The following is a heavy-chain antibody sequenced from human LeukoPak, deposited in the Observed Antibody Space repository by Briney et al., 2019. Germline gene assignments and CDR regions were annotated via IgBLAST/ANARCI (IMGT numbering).Heavy chain of an antibody. CDR2: RSYDGSNK. Sequence: GGSLRLSCAASGFTFSSYSMHWVRQAPGKGLEWVAVRSYDGSNKYYADSVKGRFNISRDNSKNTLYLQMNSLRAEDKAVYYCAREITFGGVIVSYYFDYWGQGPLVTVSS. CDR1: GFTFSSYS. CDR3: AREITFGGVIVSYYFDY. V-gene: IGHV3-30-3*01. J-gene: IGHJ4*02. D-gene: IGHD3-16*02.